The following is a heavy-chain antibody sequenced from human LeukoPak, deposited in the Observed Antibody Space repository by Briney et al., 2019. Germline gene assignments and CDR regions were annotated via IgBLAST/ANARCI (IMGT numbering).Heavy chain of an antibody. CDR1: GFTFSSYA. CDR2: ISNNGGST. D-gene: IGHD5-12*01. Sequence: GGSLRLSCSASGFTFSSYAMHWVRQAPGKGLEYVSSISNNGGSTYYADSVKGRFTISRDNSKNTLFLQMSSLRTEDTAVYYCASPYSGYDYNFDHWGQGTLVTVSS. J-gene: IGHJ4*02. CDR3: ASPYSGYDYNFDH. V-gene: IGHV3-64D*06.